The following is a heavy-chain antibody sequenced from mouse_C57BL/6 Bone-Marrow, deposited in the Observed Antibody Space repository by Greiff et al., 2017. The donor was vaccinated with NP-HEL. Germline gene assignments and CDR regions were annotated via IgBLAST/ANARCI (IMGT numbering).Heavy chain of an antibody. Sequence: QVQLQQPGAELVMPGASVKLSCKASGYTFTSYWMHWVKQRPGQGLEWIGEIDPSDSYTNYNQKFKGKSTLTVDKSSSTAYMQLSSLTSEDSAVYYCAGGDDGYYELPYWGQGTLVTVSA. J-gene: IGHJ3*01. CDR3: AGGDDGYYELPY. V-gene: IGHV1-69*01. CDR2: IDPSDSYT. CDR1: GYTFTSYW. D-gene: IGHD2-3*01.